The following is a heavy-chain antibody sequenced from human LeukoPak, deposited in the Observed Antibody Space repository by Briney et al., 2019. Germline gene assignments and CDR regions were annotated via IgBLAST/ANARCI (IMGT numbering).Heavy chain of an antibody. CDR2: IYSGGST. Sequence: GGSLRLSCAASGFTVSSNYMSWVRQAPGKGLEWVSVIYSGGSTYYADSVKGRFTISRDNSKNTLYLQMNSLRAEDTAVYYCAQSSGYYYDAFDIWGQGTMVTVSS. V-gene: IGHV3-53*01. D-gene: IGHD3-22*01. CDR1: GFTVSSNY. CDR3: AQSSGYYYDAFDI. J-gene: IGHJ3*02.